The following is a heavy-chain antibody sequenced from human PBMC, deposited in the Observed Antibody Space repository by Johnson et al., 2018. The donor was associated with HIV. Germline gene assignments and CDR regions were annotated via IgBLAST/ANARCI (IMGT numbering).Heavy chain of an antibody. V-gene: IGHV3-33*01. CDR2: IWYDGSHK. CDR3: ARLRGAVDI. J-gene: IGHJ3*02. Sequence: QVQLVESGGGVVQPGRSLRLSCAASGFTFSSYGVHWVRQAPGKGLEWVAVIWYDGSHKDYVDSVKGRFTISRDNSKNTLYLQMNSLRAEDTAVYYCARLRGAVDIWGQGTMVTVSS. CDR1: GFTFSSYG.